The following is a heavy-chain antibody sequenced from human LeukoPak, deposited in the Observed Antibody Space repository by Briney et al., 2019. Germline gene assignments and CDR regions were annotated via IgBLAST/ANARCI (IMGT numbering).Heavy chain of an antibody. V-gene: IGHV3-23*01. J-gene: IGHJ3*02. CDR1: GFTFSSFA. Sequence: GGSLRLSCAASGFTFSSFAMSWVRQAPGKGLEWVSAISGSGAVTYYADSVKGRFTISRDNSRNTLFLQMNSLKPEDTAVYYCAKGNWDGYNRAFDIWGLGTMVTVSS. D-gene: IGHD5-24*01. CDR2: ISGSGAVT. CDR3: AKGNWDGYNRAFDI.